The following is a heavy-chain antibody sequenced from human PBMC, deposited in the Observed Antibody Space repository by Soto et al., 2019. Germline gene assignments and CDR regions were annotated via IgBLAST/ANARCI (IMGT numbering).Heavy chain of an antibody. CDR2: ISGDSETI. D-gene: IGHD1-1*01. V-gene: IGHV3-48*01. CDR1: RFIFSIYG. CDR3: ARTGDGHHDFLDY. J-gene: IGHJ4*02. Sequence: PGGSLRLSCVASRFIFSIYGINWVRQAPGRGLEWISYISGDSETIYYADSVKGRFTISRDNAKSSLFLQMNSLRVEDTGVYYCARTGDGHHDFLDYWGQGALVTVSS.